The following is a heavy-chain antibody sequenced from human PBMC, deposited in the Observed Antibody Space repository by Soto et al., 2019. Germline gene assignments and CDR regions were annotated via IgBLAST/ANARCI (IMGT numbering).Heavy chain of an antibody. Sequence: PGGSLRLSCVVSGFTFTTHGMNWVRQAPGKGLEWVSFTSSTSTSINYADSVKGRFTVSRDNAKNSLFLQINSLRAEDTAVYYCARAPFDYWGRGTLVTVSS. CDR3: ARAPFDY. J-gene: IGHJ4*02. CDR2: TSSTSTSI. CDR1: GFTFTTHG. V-gene: IGHV3-21*01.